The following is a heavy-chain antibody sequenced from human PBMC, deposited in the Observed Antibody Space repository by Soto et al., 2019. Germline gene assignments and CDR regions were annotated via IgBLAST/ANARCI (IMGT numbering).Heavy chain of an antibody. Sequence: VQLVESGGGLVKPGGSLRLSCAASGFTFSNAWMSWVRQAPGKGLEWVGRIKSKTDGGTTDYAAPVKGRFTISRDDSKNTLYLQMNSLKTEDTAVYYCTTAGYCSSTSCWYGMDVWGQGTTVTVSS. CDR2: IKSKTDGGTT. CDR3: TTAGYCSSTSCWYGMDV. CDR1: GFTFSNAW. V-gene: IGHV3-15*01. J-gene: IGHJ6*02. D-gene: IGHD2-2*01.